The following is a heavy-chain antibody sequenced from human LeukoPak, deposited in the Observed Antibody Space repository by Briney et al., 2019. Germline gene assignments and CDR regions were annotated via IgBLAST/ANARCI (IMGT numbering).Heavy chain of an antibody. D-gene: IGHD2-2*01. CDR1: GFTFSSYA. J-gene: IGHJ6*03. Sequence: PGRSLRLSCAASGFTFSSYAMHWVRQAPGKGLVWVAVISYDGSNKYYADSVKGRFTISRDNSKNTLYLQMNSLRAEDTAVYYCTRENIVVVPAAMGVDYYYMDVWGKGTTVTVSS. CDR2: ISYDGSNK. V-gene: IGHV3-30*04. CDR3: TRENIVVVPAAMGVDYYYMDV.